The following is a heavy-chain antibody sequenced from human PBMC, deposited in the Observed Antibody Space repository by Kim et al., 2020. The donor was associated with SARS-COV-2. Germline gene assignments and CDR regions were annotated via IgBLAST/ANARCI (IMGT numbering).Heavy chain of an antibody. V-gene: IGHV3-33*06. Sequence: YADPVTGRFTISRDNSQNTLYLQMNSLRAEDTAVYYCAKSTVTTHDAFDIWGQGTMVTVSS. D-gene: IGHD4-17*01. J-gene: IGHJ3*02. CDR3: AKSTVTTHDAFDI.